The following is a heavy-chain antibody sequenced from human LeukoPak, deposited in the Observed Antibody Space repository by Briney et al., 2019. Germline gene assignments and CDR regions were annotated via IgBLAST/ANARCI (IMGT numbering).Heavy chain of an antibody. Sequence: GGSLRLSCAASGFTFSTYWMSWVRQAPGKGLEWVSGLSGSGTTTYSANSLKGRFTISRDNSKNTLYLQMNSLRAEDTAVYYCAKGGPSLYYYHAMDVWGQGTTVTVSS. CDR3: AKGGPSLYYYHAMDV. J-gene: IGHJ6*02. CDR1: GFTFSTYW. CDR2: LSGSGTTT. V-gene: IGHV3-23*01.